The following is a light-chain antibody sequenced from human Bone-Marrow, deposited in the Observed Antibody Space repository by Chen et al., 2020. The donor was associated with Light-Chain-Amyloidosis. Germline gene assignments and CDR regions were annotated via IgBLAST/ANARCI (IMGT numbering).Light chain of an antibody. CDR2: GAS. CDR1: QHINNN. V-gene: IGKV3-15*01. CDR3: QQRNNWPLT. Sequence: IVMTQSPATLSVSPGESATLSCRASQHINNNFAWYQQKPGQAPRLLMHGASTRATGIPARFSGSGSGTEFTLTISRLQPEDFAVYYCQQRNNWPLTFGGGTKVEI. J-gene: IGKJ4*01.